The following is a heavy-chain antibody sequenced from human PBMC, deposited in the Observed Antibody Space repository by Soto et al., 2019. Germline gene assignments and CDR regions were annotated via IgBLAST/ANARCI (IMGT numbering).Heavy chain of an antibody. CDR1: GFTFSSYA. CDR2: ISGSGGST. D-gene: IGHD1-20*01. CDR3: AKDITGNKLAFDI. Sequence: GGSLTLSCAASGFTFSSYAMSWVRQAPGKGLEWVSAISGSGGSTYYADSVKGRFTISRDNSKNTLYLQMNSLRAEDTAVYYCAKDITGNKLAFDIGGQGTMVNVSS. V-gene: IGHV3-23*01. J-gene: IGHJ3*02.